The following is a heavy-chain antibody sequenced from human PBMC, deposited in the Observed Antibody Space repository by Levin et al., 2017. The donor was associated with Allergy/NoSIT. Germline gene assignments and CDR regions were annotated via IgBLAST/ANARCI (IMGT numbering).Heavy chain of an antibody. D-gene: IGHD5-12*01. CDR1: GFTFSNAW. Sequence: SCAASGFTFSNAWMSWVRQAPGKGLEWIGRIKSKTDGGTTDYAAPVKVRFTISRDDSKNTLYLQMNSLKTEDTAVYYCTTRGGYDTYYFDYWGQGTLVTVSS. V-gene: IGHV3-15*01. CDR2: IKSKTDGGTT. J-gene: IGHJ4*02. CDR3: TTRGGYDTYYFDY.